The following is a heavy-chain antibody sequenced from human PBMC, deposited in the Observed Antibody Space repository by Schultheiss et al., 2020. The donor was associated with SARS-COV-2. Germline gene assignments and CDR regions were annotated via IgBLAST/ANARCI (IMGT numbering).Heavy chain of an antibody. D-gene: IGHD6-13*01. CDR3: AKSVGIAAAGIFDY. V-gene: IGHV4-31*11. Sequence: SETLSLTCAVYGGSFSDYFWSWIRQHPGKGLEWIGYIYYSGSTYYNPSLKSRVTISVDTSKNQFSLKLSSVTAADTAVYYCAKSVGIAAAGIFDYWGQGTLVTVSS. J-gene: IGHJ4*02. CDR2: IYYSGST. CDR1: GGSFSDYF.